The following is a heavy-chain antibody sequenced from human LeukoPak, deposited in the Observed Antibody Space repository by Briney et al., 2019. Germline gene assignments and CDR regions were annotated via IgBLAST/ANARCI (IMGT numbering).Heavy chain of an antibody. Sequence: TGGSLRLSCAASGFTFSNYSMNWVRQAPGKGLEWVSSISSSSSYIYYADSVKGRFTISRDNAKNSLYLQMNSLRAEDTAVYYCARFGSGYYQFDYWGQGTLVTVSS. V-gene: IGHV3-21*01. CDR3: ARFGSGYYQFDY. J-gene: IGHJ4*02. CDR1: GFTFSNYS. D-gene: IGHD3-22*01. CDR2: ISSSSSYI.